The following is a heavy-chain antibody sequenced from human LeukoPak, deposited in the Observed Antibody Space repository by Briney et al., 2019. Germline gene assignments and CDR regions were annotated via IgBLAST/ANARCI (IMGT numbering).Heavy chain of an antibody. CDR2: IGSSGSYI. V-gene: IGHV3-21*04. CDR1: GFTFSSYH. J-gene: IGHJ4*02. D-gene: IGHD3-22*01. CDR3: AKDGYDSSGYLKTYYFDY. Sequence: GGSLRLSCEVSGFTFSSYHMNWVRQAPGKGLEWVSSIGSSGSYIYYADSLTGRFTISRDNAKNSLYLQMNSLRAEDTALYYCAKDGYDSSGYLKTYYFDYWGQGTLVTVSS.